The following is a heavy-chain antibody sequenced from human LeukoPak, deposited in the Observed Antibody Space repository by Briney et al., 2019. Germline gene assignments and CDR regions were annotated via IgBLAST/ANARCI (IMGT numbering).Heavy chain of an antibody. Sequence: GASVKVSCKASGYTFTSYYMHWVRQAPGQGLQWMGWINPRSGGTNYAQKFQGRVTMTRDASITTAYMEVNNLTSDDTAVYYCARGPSNWFDSWGQGTVVTVSS. CDR2: INPRSGGT. CDR1: GYTFTSYY. CDR3: ARGPSNWFDS. V-gene: IGHV1-2*02. J-gene: IGHJ5*01.